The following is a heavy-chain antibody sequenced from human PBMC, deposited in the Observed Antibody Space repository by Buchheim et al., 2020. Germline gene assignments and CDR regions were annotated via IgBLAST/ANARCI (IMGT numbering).Heavy chain of an antibody. V-gene: IGHV3-23*01. CDR3: VTDAYPLGDERNWFDH. Sequence: EVQLLESGGGLVQPGGSLRLSCAVSGFTFSSDAMSWVRQAPGKGLEWVSGISVSGGTTYYADSAKGRFTISRDNSNRTLYQHKNTLRAENTAVYYCVTDAYPLGDERNWFDHWGQGTL. CDR2: ISVSGGTT. D-gene: IGHD3-16*01. CDR1: GFTFSSDA. J-gene: IGHJ5*02.